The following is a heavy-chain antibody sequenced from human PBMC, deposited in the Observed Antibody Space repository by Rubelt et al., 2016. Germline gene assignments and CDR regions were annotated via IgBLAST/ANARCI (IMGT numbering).Heavy chain of an antibody. V-gene: IGHV4-34*01. CDR1: GGSFSGYH. Sequence: QVQLQQWGAGLLKPSETLSLTCAVYGGSFSGYHWSWIRQPPGKGLEWIGEINHSGGTNYNPSLKSRVTISVDTSKNQFSLKLSSVTAADTAVYYCARGYCTNGVCYGGDYWGQGTLVTVSS. J-gene: IGHJ4*02. CDR2: INHSGGT. CDR3: ARGYCTNGVCYGGDY. D-gene: IGHD2-8*01.